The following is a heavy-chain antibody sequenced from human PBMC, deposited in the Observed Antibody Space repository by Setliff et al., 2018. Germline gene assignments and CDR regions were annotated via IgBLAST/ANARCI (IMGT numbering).Heavy chain of an antibody. J-gene: IGHJ4*02. V-gene: IGHV1-8*02. CDR1: GDIFSNSH. Sequence: ASVKVSCKASGDIFSNSHINWVRQATGQGLEWMGWVSPDNGRAGYTQKFQGRVTMTRDTSISTAYMELSSLTSEDTAIYYCARNMGMGQRDYFDYWGRGTLVTVSS. CDR3: ARNMGMGQRDYFDY. CDR2: VSPDNGRA. D-gene: IGHD6-13*01.